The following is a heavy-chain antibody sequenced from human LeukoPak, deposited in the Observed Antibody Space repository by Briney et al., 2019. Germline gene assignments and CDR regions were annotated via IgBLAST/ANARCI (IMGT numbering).Heavy chain of an antibody. J-gene: IGHJ4*02. D-gene: IGHD6-19*01. CDR1: VYTFNIYG. CDR2: ISAYNGDT. Sequence: ASVTVPCKASVYTFNIYGISWARQAPGQGLEWMGWISAYNGDTHYAQRFQGRVTLTIDTSTSTAYMELRNLRSDDTAMYYCARDPSNTSGWYIYFDYWGQGTLVTVSS. CDR3: ARDPSNTSGWYIYFDY. V-gene: IGHV1-18*01.